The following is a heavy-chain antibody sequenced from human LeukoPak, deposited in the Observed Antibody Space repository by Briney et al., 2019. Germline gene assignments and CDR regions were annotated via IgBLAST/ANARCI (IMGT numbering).Heavy chain of an antibody. J-gene: IGHJ3*02. CDR3: ARERAAAGTVFSDAFDI. D-gene: IGHD6-13*01. CDR1: GYTFTGYY. Sequence: ASVKVSCKASGYTFTGYYMHWVRQAPGQGLEWMGWINPNSGGTNYAQKFQGRVTMTRDMSISTAYMELSRLRSDDTAVYYCARERAAAGTVFSDAFDIWGQGTMVTVSS. V-gene: IGHV1-2*02. CDR2: INPNSGGT.